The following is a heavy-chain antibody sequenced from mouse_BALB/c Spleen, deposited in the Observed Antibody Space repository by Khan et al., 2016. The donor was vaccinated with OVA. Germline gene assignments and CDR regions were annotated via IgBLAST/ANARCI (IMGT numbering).Heavy chain of an antibody. D-gene: IGHD2-14*01. V-gene: IGHV1-4*01. J-gene: IGHJ3*01. CDR2: INPSNGYT. Sequence: QVHVKQSGAELARTGASVKMSCKASGYTFTSYTIHWIKKRPGQGLEWIGYINPSNGYTNYNQKFKDKATLTTDKSSTTAYLQLSSLTSDDSAVYNCVRDGAYHRNDGWFAYWGQGTLVTVSA. CDR3: VRDGAYHRNDGWFAY. CDR1: GYTFTSYT.